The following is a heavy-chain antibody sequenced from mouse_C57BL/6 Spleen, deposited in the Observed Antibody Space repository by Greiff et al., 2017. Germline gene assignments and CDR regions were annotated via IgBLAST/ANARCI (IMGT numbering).Heavy chain of an antibody. V-gene: IGHV1-82*01. CDR3: ARGGYGSIFAY. CDR2: IYPGDGDT. Sequence: VQLQQSGPELVKPGASVKISCKASGYAFSSSWMNWGKQRPGKGLEWIGRIYPGDGDTNYNGKFKGKATLTADKSSSTAYMHLSSLTSEDAAVYFCARGGYGSIFAYWGQGTLVTVSA. J-gene: IGHJ3*01. CDR1: GYAFSSSW. D-gene: IGHD1-1*01.